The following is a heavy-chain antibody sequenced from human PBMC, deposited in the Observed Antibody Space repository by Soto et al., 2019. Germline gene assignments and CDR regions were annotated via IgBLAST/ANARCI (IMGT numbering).Heavy chain of an antibody. D-gene: IGHD3-22*01. CDR3: ARDGDSSGYDLYFDY. CDR2: ISSRGTTI. CDR1: GFTFSDYY. V-gene: IGHV3-11*01. Sequence: GGSLRLSCVASGFTFSDYYMSWVRQAPGKGLEWVSYISSRGTTIYSADSVKGRFTISRDNAKNSLYLQMNSLRAEDTAVYYCARDGDSSGYDLYFDYWGQGTLVTVSS. J-gene: IGHJ4*02.